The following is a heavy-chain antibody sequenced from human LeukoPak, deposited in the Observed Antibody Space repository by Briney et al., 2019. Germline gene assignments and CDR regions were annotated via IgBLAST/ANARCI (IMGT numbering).Heavy chain of an antibody. CDR3: ARVNSELDFWSGYIIQNLFDP. D-gene: IGHD3-3*01. V-gene: IGHV4-59*08. CDR1: GGSISSYY. J-gene: IGHJ5*02. CDR2: IYYSGST. Sequence: NPSETLSLTCTVSGGSISSYYCSWIRQPPGKGLEWIGYIYYSGSTNYNPSLKSRVTISVDTSKNQFSLKRSSVTAADTAVYYCARVNSELDFWSGYIIQNLFDPWGEGTLVTVSS.